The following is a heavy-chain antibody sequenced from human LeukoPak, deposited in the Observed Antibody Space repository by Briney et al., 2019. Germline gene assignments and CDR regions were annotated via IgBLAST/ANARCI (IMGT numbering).Heavy chain of an antibody. Sequence: SETLSLTCTVSGGSISSYYWSWIRHPPGKGLEWIGYIYYSGSTNYNPSLQSRVTISVDTSKNQFSLKLSSVTAADTAGYYCARTSRVTIFGVVISNWFDPWGQGTLVTVSS. D-gene: IGHD3-3*01. V-gene: IGHV4-59*01. CDR2: IYYSGST. CDR3: ARTSRVTIFGVVISNWFDP. CDR1: GGSISSYY. J-gene: IGHJ5*02.